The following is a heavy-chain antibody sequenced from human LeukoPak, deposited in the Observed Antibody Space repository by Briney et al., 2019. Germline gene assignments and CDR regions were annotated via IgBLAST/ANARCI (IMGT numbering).Heavy chain of an antibody. D-gene: IGHD5-12*01. CDR3: ARDRSAYDYDKRWFYYYMDV. Sequence: SETLSLTCSVSGGSISSYDWSWIRRPAGKGREWIGRIYTSGSTNYNPSLKSRVTMSVDTSKNQFSLKLSSVTAADTAVYYCARDRSAYDYDKRWFYYYMDVWGKGTTVTISS. CDR1: GGSISSYD. J-gene: IGHJ6*03. V-gene: IGHV4-4*07. CDR2: IYTSGST.